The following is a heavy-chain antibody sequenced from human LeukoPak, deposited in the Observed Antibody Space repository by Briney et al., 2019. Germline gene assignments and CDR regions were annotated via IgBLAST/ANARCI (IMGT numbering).Heavy chain of an antibody. V-gene: IGHV1-2*02. Sequence: ASVKVSCKASGYIFSGYYMHWVRQAPGQGLEGMGWINPNSGGTNYAQKFQGRVTMTRDTSISTAYMDLSRLRSDDTAVYYCARVSPRHYCYMDVWGKGTTVTVSS. CDR2: INPNSGGT. J-gene: IGHJ6*03. CDR1: GYIFSGYY. D-gene: IGHD1-14*01. CDR3: ARVSPRHYCYMDV.